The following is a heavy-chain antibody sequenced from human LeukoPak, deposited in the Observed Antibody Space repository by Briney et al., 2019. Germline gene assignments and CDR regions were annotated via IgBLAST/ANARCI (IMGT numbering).Heavy chain of an antibody. V-gene: IGHV4-38-2*02. Sequence: ASETLSLTCTVSGHSIDSGYHWGWSQPPPGKGLECSGGIYGSGYSDFNPSLKRVLTISVDTPKNQFSPRRSSVTAAHTAIYYRARCLHDTRSDYDVYPYVDVWGKVPTVTVS. CDR2: IYGSGYS. D-gene: IGHD1-26*01. CDR1: GHSIDSGYH. J-gene: IGHJ6*03. CDR3: ARCLHDTRSDYDVYPYVDV.